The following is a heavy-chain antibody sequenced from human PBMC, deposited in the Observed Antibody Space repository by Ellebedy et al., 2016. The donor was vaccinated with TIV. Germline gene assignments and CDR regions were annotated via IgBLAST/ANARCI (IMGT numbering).Heavy chain of an antibody. D-gene: IGHD5-12*01. Sequence: SETLSLTXTVSGYSISSGYYWGWIRQPPGKGLEWIGEINHSGSTNYNPSLKSRVTISVDTSKNQFSLKLSSVTAADTAVYYCARGQGRRKATDFWGQGTLVTVS. CDR2: INHSGST. J-gene: IGHJ4*02. CDR3: ARGQGRRKATDF. V-gene: IGHV4-38-2*02. CDR1: GYSISSGYY.